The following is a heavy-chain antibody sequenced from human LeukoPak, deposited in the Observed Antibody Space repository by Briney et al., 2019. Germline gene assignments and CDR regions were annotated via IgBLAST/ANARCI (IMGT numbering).Heavy chain of an antibody. CDR2: ISAYNGNT. J-gene: IGHJ4*02. CDR1: GGTFSSYG. V-gene: IGHV1-69*13. CDR3: AFSYPYCSGGSCYSSGNTAFDY. D-gene: IGHD2-15*01. Sequence: GASVKVSCKASGGTFSSYGISWVRQAPGQGLEWMGWISAYNGNTNYAQKFQGRVTITADEFTSTAYMELSSLRSEDTAVYYCAFSYPYCSGGSCYSSGNTAFDYWGQGTLVTVSS.